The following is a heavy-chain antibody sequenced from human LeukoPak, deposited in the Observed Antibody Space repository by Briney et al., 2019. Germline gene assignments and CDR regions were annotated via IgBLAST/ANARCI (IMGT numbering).Heavy chain of an antibody. D-gene: IGHD2-21*01. CDR2: IAYDGSNA. Sequence: GRSLRLSCSASGFTFSTHGMHWVRQAPGKGLEWVAIIAYDGSNAYYADSVKGRFTISRDNSKNTLYLQMTPLRTEDTAVYYCAMGPLHPDSYLQDWGQGTLVTVSS. V-gene: IGHV3-30*03. CDR3: AMGPLHPDSYLQD. CDR1: GFTFSTHG. J-gene: IGHJ1*01.